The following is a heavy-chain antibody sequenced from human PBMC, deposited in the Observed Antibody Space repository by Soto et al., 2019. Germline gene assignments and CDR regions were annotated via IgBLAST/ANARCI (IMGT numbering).Heavy chain of an antibody. D-gene: IGHD3-10*01. Sequence: QVQLVQSGAEVKKPGASVKVSCKASGYTFTSYDINWVRQATGQGLEWMGWMNPNSGNTGYAQKFQGSVTMTRNTSVSTAYMELSSLRSEDTAVYYCARVLLWFGESPLDFWGQGTLVTVSS. CDR3: ARVLLWFGESPLDF. V-gene: IGHV1-8*01. CDR1: GYTFTSYD. J-gene: IGHJ4*02. CDR2: MNPNSGNT.